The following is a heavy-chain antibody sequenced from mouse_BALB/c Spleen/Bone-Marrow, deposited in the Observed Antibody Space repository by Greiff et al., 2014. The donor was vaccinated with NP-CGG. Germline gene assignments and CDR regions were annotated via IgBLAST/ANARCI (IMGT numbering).Heavy chain of an antibody. CDR2: IWGDGST. J-gene: IGHJ4*01. CDR1: GFSLTSYG. V-gene: IGHV2-3*01. CDR3: AKTARDYGMDY. D-gene: IGHD3-2*01. Sequence: VMLVESGPGLVAPSQSLSITCTVSGFSLTSYGVSWVRQPPGKGLEWLGVIWGDGSTNYHSALISRLSISKDISKSQVFLKLNSLQTDDSATYYCAKTARDYGMDYWGQGTSVTVSS.